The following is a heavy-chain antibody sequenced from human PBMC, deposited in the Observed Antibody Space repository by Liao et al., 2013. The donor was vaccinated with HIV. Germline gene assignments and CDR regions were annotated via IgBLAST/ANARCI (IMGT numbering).Heavy chain of an antibody. CDR3: ARDARGRGRNAFDI. CDR2: VYYSGTA. V-gene: IGHV4-59*12. CDR1: GVSITSYY. J-gene: IGHJ3*02. D-gene: IGHD2-15*01. Sequence: QVQLQESGPGLVRPSGTLSLNCTVSGVSITSYYWSWIRQSPGKGLEWIGYVYYSGTAKYNPSLKGRVAISLDTSKSQSQFSLKLSSVTAADTAVYYCARDARGRGRNAFDIWGQGTMVTVSS.